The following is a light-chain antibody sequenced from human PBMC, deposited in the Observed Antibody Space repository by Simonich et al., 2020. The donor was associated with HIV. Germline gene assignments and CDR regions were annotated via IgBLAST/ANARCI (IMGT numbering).Light chain of an antibody. V-gene: IGKV3D-20*01. CDR2: DGA. CDR3: QQYGRTPYT. CDR1: QSVSSN. Sequence: EVVMTQSPATLSVSPGERATLSCRASQSVSSNLAGDQQKPGLAPRLLIYDGASRATGIPDRFSGSGSGTDFTLTISRLEPEDFAVYYCQQYGRTPYTFGQGTKLEIK. J-gene: IGKJ2*01.